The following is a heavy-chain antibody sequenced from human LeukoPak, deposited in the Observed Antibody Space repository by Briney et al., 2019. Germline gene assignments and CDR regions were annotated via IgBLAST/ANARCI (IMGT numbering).Heavy chain of an antibody. Sequence: GGSLRLSCAASGFTFSSYSMNWVRQAPGKGLEWVANIKQDGSEKYYVDSVKGRFTISRDNAKNSLYLQMNSLRAEDTAVYYCARGGYDILTGYSYWGQGTLVTVSS. CDR3: ARGGYDILTGYSY. V-gene: IGHV3-7*03. D-gene: IGHD3-9*01. CDR1: GFTFSSYS. CDR2: IKQDGSEK. J-gene: IGHJ4*02.